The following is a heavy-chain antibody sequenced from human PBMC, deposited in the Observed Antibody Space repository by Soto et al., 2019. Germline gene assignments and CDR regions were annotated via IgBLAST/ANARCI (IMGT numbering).Heavy chain of an antibody. CDR1: GFTFSSYG. J-gene: IGHJ6*02. CDR3: ARDPASPGYSSGWYPRDYYYYGMDV. Sequence: SGGSLRLSCAASGFTFSSYGMHWVRQAPGKGLEWVAVIWYDGSNKYYADSVKGRFTISRDNSKNTLYLQMNSLRAEDTAVYYCARDPASPGYSSGWYPRDYYYYGMDVWGQGTTVTVSS. CDR2: IWYDGSNK. V-gene: IGHV3-33*01. D-gene: IGHD6-19*01.